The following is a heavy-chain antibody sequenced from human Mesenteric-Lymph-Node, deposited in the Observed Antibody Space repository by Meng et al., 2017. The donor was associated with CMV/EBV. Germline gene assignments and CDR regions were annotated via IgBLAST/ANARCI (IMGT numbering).Heavy chain of an antibody. CDR2: INHSGST. V-gene: IGHV4-34*01. D-gene: IGHD3-9*01. CDR1: GGSFSGDY. Sequence: QLHQLGAGLLEPSETLAVTCAVYGGSFSGDYWNWIRQSPEKGLEWIGEINHSGSTTYNPSFTSRIIISVDTSTNQISLNMSSVTAADTAVYYCARGSSYDILTGYFDYWGQGALVTVSS. J-gene: IGHJ4*02. CDR3: ARGSSYDILTGYFDY.